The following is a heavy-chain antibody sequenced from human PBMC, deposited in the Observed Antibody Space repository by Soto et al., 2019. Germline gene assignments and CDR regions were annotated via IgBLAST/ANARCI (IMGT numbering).Heavy chain of an antibody. D-gene: IGHD6-19*01. CDR2: IKSKTYGETT. J-gene: IGHJ4*02. Sequence: EVQLVESGGGLVKPGGSLRLSCAASGFTFSNAWMSWVRQGPGKGLEWVGLIKSKTYGETTDYSTPVKGRFTISRDDLKNTLYLQLNSLKNEDTAVYYCIHGSGWYDYWGQGTLVTVSS. CDR3: IHGSGWYDY. CDR1: GFTFSNAW. V-gene: IGHV3-15*01.